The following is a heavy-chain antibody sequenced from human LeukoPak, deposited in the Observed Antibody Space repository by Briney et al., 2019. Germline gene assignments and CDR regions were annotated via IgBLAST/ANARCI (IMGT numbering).Heavy chain of an antibody. CDR1: GGSISSSSYY. CDR2: IYYSGST. J-gene: IGHJ5*02. Sequence: SETLSLTCTVSGGSISSSSYYWGWIRQPPGKGLEWIGSIYYSGSTYYNPSLKSRVTISVDTSKNQFSLKLSSVTAADTAVYYCARVFNRNRHNWFDPWGQGTLVTVSS. V-gene: IGHV4-39*07. CDR3: ARVFNRNRHNWFDP. D-gene: IGHD1-14*01.